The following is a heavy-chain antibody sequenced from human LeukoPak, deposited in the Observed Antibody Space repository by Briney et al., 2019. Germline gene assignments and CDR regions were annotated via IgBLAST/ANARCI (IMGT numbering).Heavy chain of an antibody. V-gene: IGHV4-38-2*01. D-gene: IGHD6-13*01. CDR3: ARAALHYYYYMDV. CDR1: GYSISSGYY. J-gene: IGHJ6*03. Sequence: SETLSLTCAVSGYSISSGYYWGWIRQSPGKGLEWIGSIYHSGITYYKPSLKSRVSISVDTSKNQFSLNLSSVTAADTAVYYCARAALHYYYYMDVWGKGTTVTVSS. CDR2: IYHSGIT.